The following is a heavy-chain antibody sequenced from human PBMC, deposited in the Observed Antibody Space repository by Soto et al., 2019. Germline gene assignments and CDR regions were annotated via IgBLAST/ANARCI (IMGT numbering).Heavy chain of an antibody. CDR1: GFSFSSYA. D-gene: IGHD1-26*01. CDR3: AKGSIEYSASVDY. Sequence: EVQLLESGGGLIQPGGSLRLSCSASGFSFSSYAMMWVRQAPGKGLERVSVISGRGGSSYFADSAKGRFTISRDNSKNMLYPEMNSLRAEDTAIYFCAKGSIEYSASVDYWGQGTLVIVSS. CDR2: ISGRGGSS. V-gene: IGHV3-23*01. J-gene: IGHJ4*02.